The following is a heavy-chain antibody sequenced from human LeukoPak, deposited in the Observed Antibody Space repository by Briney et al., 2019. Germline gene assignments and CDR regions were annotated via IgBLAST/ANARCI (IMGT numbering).Heavy chain of an antibody. CDR3: ARGPTHIVATTRGDYYYYYYMDV. V-gene: IGHV1-8*03. CDR1: GYTFTSYY. CDR2: MNPNSGNT. Sequence: ASVKVSCKASGYTFTSYYMHWVRQAPGQGLEWMGWMNPNSGNTGYAQKFQGRVTITRNTSISTAYMELSSLRSEDTAVYYCARGPTHIVATTRGDYYYYYYMDVWGKGTTVTVSS. D-gene: IGHD5-12*01. J-gene: IGHJ6*03.